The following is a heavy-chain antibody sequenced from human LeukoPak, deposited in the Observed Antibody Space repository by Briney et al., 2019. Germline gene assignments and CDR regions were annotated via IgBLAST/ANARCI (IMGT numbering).Heavy chain of an antibody. CDR1: GGSISSGDNY. D-gene: IGHD3-10*01. Sequence: PSETLSLTXTVSGGSISSGDNYWSWIRQPPGKGLEWIGYIYYSGTTYYNPSLKSRVSMSVDTSKNQFSLKLSSVTAADTAVYYCASSDFSFGSGSPPYYFDYWGQGTLVTVSS. V-gene: IGHV4-30-4*08. CDR3: ASSDFSFGSGSPPYYFDY. J-gene: IGHJ4*02. CDR2: IYYSGTT.